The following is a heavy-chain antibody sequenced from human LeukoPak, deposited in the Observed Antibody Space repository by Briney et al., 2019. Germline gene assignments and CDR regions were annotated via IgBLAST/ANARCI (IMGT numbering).Heavy chain of an antibody. CDR2: ISSASTYI. CDR3: ARLVWDTTMADGDIDS. J-gene: IGHJ4*02. Sequence: GESLRLSCAPSGFTFSSYSMNWVRQAPGKGLEWVSSISSASTYIYYADSVKGRFTISRDNAKNSLYLQMNSLRAEDTAMYYCARLVWDTTMADGDIDSWGQGTLLIVSS. D-gene: IGHD5-18*01. V-gene: IGHV3-21*01. CDR1: GFTFSSYS.